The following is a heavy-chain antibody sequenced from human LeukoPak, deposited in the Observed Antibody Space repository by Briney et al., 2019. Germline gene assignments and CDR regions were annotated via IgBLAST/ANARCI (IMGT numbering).Heavy chain of an antibody. Sequence: TETLSLTCTVSGGSMSSSSYYWGWIRQPPGKGLEWIGSIYYSESTYQNPSLKSRVTISVDTSKNQFSLKLSSVTAADTAVYYCARIPTVTFFDYWGQGTLVTVSS. CDR1: GGSMSSSSYY. CDR2: IYYSEST. V-gene: IGHV4-39*07. D-gene: IGHD4-17*01. CDR3: ARIPTVTFFDY. J-gene: IGHJ4*02.